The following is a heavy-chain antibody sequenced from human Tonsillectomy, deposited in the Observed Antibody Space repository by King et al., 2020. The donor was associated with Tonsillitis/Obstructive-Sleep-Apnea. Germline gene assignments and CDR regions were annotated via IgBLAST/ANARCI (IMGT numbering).Heavy chain of an antibody. V-gene: IGHV3-66*01. CDR3: ASSGGSGAEDSFDI. CDR1: GFTVSSNY. D-gene: IGHD3-10*01. CDR2: IYSGCTT. Sequence: VQLVEAGGGLVQPGGSLRLSCAASGFTVSSNYMSWVRQAPGKGLEGVSVIYSGCTTFYEDPVKGRFTISRDNSKNTLYLQMNSMRAEDTAVYYCASSGGSGAEDSFDIWGQGTMVTVSS. J-gene: IGHJ3*02.